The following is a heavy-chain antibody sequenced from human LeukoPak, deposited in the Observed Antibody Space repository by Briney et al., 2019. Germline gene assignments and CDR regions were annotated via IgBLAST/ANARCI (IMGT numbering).Heavy chain of an antibody. CDR2: IKEDGSKK. J-gene: IGHJ4*02. CDR1: GFPFSDYW. Sequence: GGFLRLSCAASGFPFSDYWMDWVRQAPGKGMEWVANIKEDGSKKSYADSVKGRFTISRDNAKSSLYLQMNSLRADDTAVYYCSRSLDYWGQGALVTVSS. V-gene: IGHV3-7*01. CDR3: SRSLDY.